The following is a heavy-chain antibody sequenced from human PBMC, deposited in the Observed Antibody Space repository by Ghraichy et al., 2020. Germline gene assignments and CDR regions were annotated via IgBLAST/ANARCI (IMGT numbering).Heavy chain of an antibody. J-gene: IGHJ2*01. V-gene: IGHV4-59*01. CDR3: ASGVDPPFPYGSGSPHWYFDL. CDR2: IYYSGST. CDR1: GGSISSYY. Sequence: SETLSLTCTVSGGSISSYYWSWIRQPPGKGLEWIGYIYYSGSTNYNPSLKSRVTISVDTSKNQFSLKLSSVTAADTAVYYCASGVDPPFPYGSGSPHWYFDLWGRGTLVTVSS. D-gene: IGHD3-10*01.